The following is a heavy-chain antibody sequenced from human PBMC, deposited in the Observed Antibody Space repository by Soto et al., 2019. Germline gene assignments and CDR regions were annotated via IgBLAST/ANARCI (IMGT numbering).Heavy chain of an antibody. D-gene: IGHD1-1*01. V-gene: IGHV3-23*01. Sequence: GGSLRLSCAASGFTFSSYAMSWVRQAPGKGLEWASAISGSGGSTYYADSVKGRFTISRDNSKNTLYLQMNSLRAEDTAVYYCARQGERHHYYGMDVWGQGSTVTVSS. J-gene: IGHJ6*02. CDR2: ISGSGGST. CDR1: GFTFSSYA. CDR3: ARQGERHHYYGMDV.